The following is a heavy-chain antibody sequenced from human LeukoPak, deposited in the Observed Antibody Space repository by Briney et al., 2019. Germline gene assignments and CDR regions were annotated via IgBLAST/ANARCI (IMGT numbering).Heavy chain of an antibody. J-gene: IGHJ4*02. CDR2: IAVDGTK. D-gene: IGHD3-16*02. CDR1: GFTLSNSE. Sequence: PGGSLRLSCAASGFTLSNSEMNWVRKAPGKGLEWVSFIAVDGTKYYSDSVKGRFTISRDSAKNSLSLQMNSLRAEDTAVYYCASSLSLWANYRCHWGRGTLVTVSS. CDR3: ASSLSLWANYRCH. V-gene: IGHV3-48*03.